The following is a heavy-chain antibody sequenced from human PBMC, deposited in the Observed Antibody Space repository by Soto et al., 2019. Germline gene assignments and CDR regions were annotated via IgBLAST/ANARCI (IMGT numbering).Heavy chain of an antibody. D-gene: IGHD4-17*01. CDR1: GYRFIRYG. V-gene: IGHV1-18*01. Sequence: VKLVQSGAEVKPPGASVKVSCKTSGYRFIRYGITWVRQAPGQGLEWMGWISPYNGDRNFAQKFQGRVTMTTDTSTATVYMELTGLNSDDTAVYFCVRDRSSATRESDSWGQGTLVTVSS. CDR2: ISPYNGDR. J-gene: IGHJ5*01. CDR3: VRDRSSATRESDS.